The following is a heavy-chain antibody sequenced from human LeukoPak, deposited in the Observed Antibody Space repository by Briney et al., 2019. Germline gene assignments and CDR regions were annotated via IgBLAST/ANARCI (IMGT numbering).Heavy chain of an antibody. CDR3: ATVKGGSYPWGY. CDR2: IKSKTDGGTT. Sequence: GGSLRLSCAASGFTFSNAWMSWVRKAPGKGLEWVGRIKSKTDGGTTDYAAPVKGRFTISRDDSKNTLYLQMHSLKTEDTAVYYCATVKGGSYPWGYWGQGTLVTVSS. D-gene: IGHD1-26*01. J-gene: IGHJ4*02. CDR1: GFTFSNAW. V-gene: IGHV3-15*01.